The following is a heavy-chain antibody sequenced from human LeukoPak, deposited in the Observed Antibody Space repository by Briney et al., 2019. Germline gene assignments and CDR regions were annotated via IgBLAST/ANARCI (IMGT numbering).Heavy chain of an antibody. D-gene: IGHD3-9*01. Sequence: GGPLRLSCSASGFTFSSYSMNWVRQAPGKGLGWVSSISSSSSYIYYADSVKGRFTISRDNAKNSLYLQMNSLRAEDTAVYYCARDNDLLRYFDWPLDYWGQGTLVTVSS. J-gene: IGHJ4*02. CDR2: ISSSSSYI. V-gene: IGHV3-21*01. CDR3: ARDNDLLRYFDWPLDY. CDR1: GFTFSSYS.